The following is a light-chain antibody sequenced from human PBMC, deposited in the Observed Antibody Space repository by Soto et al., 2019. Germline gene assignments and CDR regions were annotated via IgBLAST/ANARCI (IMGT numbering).Light chain of an antibody. Sequence: EIVMTQSPATLSVSPEERVTLSCRASQSVSANLSCYQQKPGQAPRLLVYGASTRATGIPARFSGGGSGTEFTLTISSLQSQDFAVYYCQQYDNWPPGTFGQGTKV. J-gene: IGKJ1*01. CDR2: GAS. CDR1: QSVSAN. CDR3: QQYDNWPPGT. V-gene: IGKV3-15*01.